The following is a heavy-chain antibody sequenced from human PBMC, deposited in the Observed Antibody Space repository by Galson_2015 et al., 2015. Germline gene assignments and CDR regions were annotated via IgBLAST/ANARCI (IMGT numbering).Heavy chain of an antibody. CDR3: ATMNLGRYYYGDYEDYFDY. J-gene: IGHJ4*02. CDR1: GGTFSSYA. Sequence: SVKVSCKASGGTFSSYAISWVRQAPGQGLEWMGGIIPIFGTANYAQKFQGRVTITADESTSTAYMELSSLRSEDTAVYYCATMNLGRYYYGDYEDYFDYWGQGTLVTVSS. D-gene: IGHD4-17*01. V-gene: IGHV1-69*13. CDR2: IIPIFGTA.